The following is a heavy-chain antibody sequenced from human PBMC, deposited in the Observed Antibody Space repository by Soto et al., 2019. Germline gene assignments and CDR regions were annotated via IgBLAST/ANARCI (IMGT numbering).Heavy chain of an antibody. CDR2: IKKDGSEK. J-gene: IGHJ4*02. Sequence: WESLRLSCEASGFTFSDFWMSWVRQAPGKGLEWVANIKKDGSEKYYVDSVKGRFTISRDNAKNSVFLQMDSLRVEDTAVYYCARAHPPIWGKGSLVTVSS. CDR3: ARAHPPI. V-gene: IGHV3-7*04. CDR1: GFTFSDFW.